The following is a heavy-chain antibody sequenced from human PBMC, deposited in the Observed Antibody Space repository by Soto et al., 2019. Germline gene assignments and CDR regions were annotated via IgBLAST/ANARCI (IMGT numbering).Heavy chain of an antibody. V-gene: IGHV1-69*01. CDR1: GGTFTSYA. J-gene: IGHJ6*02. CDR3: ARELERHTYYCGMDV. CDR2: IVPILGTS. D-gene: IGHD1-1*01. Sequence: QVPLVQSGAEVKKPGSSVKVSCKASGGTFTSYAVVWVRQAPGQGLEWMGGIVPILGTSKYAQRFQGRVSLTADGSWSTVYMELSSLRYDDTAIYYCARELERHTYYCGMDVWGQGTTVTVSS.